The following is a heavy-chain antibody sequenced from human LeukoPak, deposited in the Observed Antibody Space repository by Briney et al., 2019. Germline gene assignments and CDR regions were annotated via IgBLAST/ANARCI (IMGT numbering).Heavy chain of an antibody. CDR3: ARDLSAARGP. V-gene: IGHV3-21*01. D-gene: IGHD6-6*01. CDR1: GFTFRSYS. CDR2: ISSSSSYI. Sequence: GGSLRLSCAASGFTFRSYSMNWVRQAPGKGLEWVSSISSSSSYIYYADSVKGRFTISRDNAKNSLYLQMNSLRAEDTAVYYCARDLSAARGPWGQGTLVTVSS. J-gene: IGHJ4*02.